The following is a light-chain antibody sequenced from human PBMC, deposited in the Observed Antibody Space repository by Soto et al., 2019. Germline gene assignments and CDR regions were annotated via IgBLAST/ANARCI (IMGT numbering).Light chain of an antibody. Sequence: AIQMTQSPSSLSASVGDRVTISLRASQSIATYLNWYQQKPGKAPKLLIYEASNLESGVPSRFSGSGSGTEFTLTIGGLQPDDFATYYCQQFNSYPITFGQGTRLEI. CDR2: EAS. CDR3: QQFNSYPIT. J-gene: IGKJ5*01. CDR1: QSIATY. V-gene: IGKV1-13*02.